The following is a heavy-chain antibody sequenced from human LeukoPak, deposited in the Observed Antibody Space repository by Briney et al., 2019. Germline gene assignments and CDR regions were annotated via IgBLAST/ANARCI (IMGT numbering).Heavy chain of an antibody. CDR3: AGQFDSSGSYFY. CDR2: IYHSGTT. J-gene: IGHJ4*02. D-gene: IGHD3-22*01. CDR1: GSGYSISGGFY. V-gene: IGHV4-38-2*02. Sequence: SETLSLTCTVSGSGYSISGGFYWGWIRQPPGKGLEWIGSIYHSGTTYYNPSLKIRATISVDTSKNQFSLKLKFVTAADTAVYYCAGQFDSSGSYFYWGQGTLVTVSS.